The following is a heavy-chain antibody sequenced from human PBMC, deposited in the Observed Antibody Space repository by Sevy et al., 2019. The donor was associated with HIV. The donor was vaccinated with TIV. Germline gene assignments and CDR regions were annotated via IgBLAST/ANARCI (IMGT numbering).Heavy chain of an antibody. CDR2: INHSGST. J-gene: IGHJ3*02. V-gene: IGHV4-34*01. D-gene: IGHD2-2*01. CDR1: GGSFSGYY. Sequence: SETLSLTCAVYGGSFSGYYWSWFRQPPGKGLEWIGEINHSGSTNYNPSLKSRVTISIGTSKNQFSLKLSSVTAADTAVYYCVRHCSSTSCSHSFDIWGQGTMVTVSS. CDR3: VRHCSSTSCSHSFDI.